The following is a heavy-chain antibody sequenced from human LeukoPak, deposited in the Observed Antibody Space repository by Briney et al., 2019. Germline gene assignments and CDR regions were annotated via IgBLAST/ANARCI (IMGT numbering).Heavy chain of an antibody. D-gene: IGHD2-15*01. CDR1: GFTFSSYA. Sequence: GGSLRLSCAASGFTFSSYAMSWVRQAPGKGLEWVSAISGSGGSTYYADSVKGRFTISRDNSKNTLYLQMNSLRAEDTAVYYCAKGRYCSGGSCWGYFQHWGQGTLVTVSS. CDR3: AKGRYCSGGSCWGYFQH. CDR2: ISGSGGST. J-gene: IGHJ1*01. V-gene: IGHV3-23*01.